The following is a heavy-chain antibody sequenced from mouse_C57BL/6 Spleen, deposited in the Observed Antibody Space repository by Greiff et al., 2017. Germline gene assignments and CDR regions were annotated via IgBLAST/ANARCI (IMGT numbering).Heavy chain of an antibody. Sequence: QVQLQQSGAELARPGASVKLSCKASGYTFTSYGISWVKQRTGQGLEWIGEIYPRSGNTYYNEKFKGKATLTADKSSSTAYMELRSLTSEDSAVYFCARAEAITTVVATGGAMDYWGQGTSVTVSS. D-gene: IGHD1-1*01. CDR3: ARAEAITTVVATGGAMDY. CDR1: GYTFTSYG. CDR2: IYPRSGNT. V-gene: IGHV1-81*01. J-gene: IGHJ4*01.